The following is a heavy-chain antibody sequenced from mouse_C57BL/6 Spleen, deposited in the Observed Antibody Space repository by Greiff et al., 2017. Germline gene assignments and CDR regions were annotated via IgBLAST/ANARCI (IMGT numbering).Heavy chain of an antibody. CDR1: GYAFSSYW. CDR2: IYPGDGDT. D-gene: IGHD2-5*01. CDR3: ARCYYSKEDAMDY. V-gene: IGHV1-80*01. J-gene: IGHJ4*01. Sequence: VMLVESGAELVKPGASVKISCKASGYAFSSYWMNWVKQRPGKGLEWIGQIYPGDGDTNYNGKFKGKATLTADKSSSTAYMQLSSLTSEDSAVYFCARCYYSKEDAMDYWGQGTSVTVSS.